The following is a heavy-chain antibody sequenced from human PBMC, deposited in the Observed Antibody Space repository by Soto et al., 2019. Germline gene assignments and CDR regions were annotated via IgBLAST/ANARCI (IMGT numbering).Heavy chain of an antibody. CDR1: GGSISSSYW. V-gene: IGHV4-4*02. CDR2: IYHSGST. Sequence: SETLSLTCAVSGGSISSSYWWNWVRQTPRGGLEWIGKIYHSGSTNYNPSLKSRVTISVDTSKNQFSLKLSSVTAADTAVYYCARDRPMYSSSRRYWFDPWGQGTLVTVSS. J-gene: IGHJ5*02. D-gene: IGHD6-13*01. CDR3: ARDRPMYSSSRRYWFDP.